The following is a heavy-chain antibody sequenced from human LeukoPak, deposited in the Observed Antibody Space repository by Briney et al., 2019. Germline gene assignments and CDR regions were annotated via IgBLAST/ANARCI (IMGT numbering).Heavy chain of an antibody. CDR1: GVSITLYY. Sequence: SETLSLTCTVSGVSITLYYWTWIRQSRKKGLEWIGYISNSGSNYNPSLSSRLTISTDTSKNHFSLRLTSVSAADTAVYYCARGNYDILSDYSLYSPRGGFDHWGQGILVTVSS. D-gene: IGHD3-9*01. V-gene: IGHV4-59*01. J-gene: IGHJ4*02. CDR2: ISNSGS. CDR3: ARGNYDILSDYSLYSPRGGFDH.